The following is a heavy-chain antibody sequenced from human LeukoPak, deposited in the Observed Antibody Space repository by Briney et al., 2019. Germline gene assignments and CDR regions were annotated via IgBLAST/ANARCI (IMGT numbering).Heavy chain of an antibody. CDR1: GFTFSNYA. J-gene: IGHJ1*01. Sequence: GRSLRLSCATSGFTFSNYAIHWVRQAPGKGLEWVADISFDGDNEYYADSVRGRFMIARDNSKNTVYLQMNSLTIEDTAVYYCAREPSGNFGQLVSSAEYFQHWGQGTRVTVSS. CDR3: AREPSGNFGQLVSSAEYFQH. CDR2: ISFDGDNE. D-gene: IGHD5/OR15-5a*01. V-gene: IGHV3-30-3*01.